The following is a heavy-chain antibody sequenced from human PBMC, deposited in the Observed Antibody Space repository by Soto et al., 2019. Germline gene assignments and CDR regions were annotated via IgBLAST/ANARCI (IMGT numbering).Heavy chain of an antibody. CDR1: GYPFSTYG. J-gene: IGHJ4*02. CDR2: SVANSGNR. D-gene: IGHD3-10*01. CDR3: ARVAGYGSGNRFFDN. V-gene: IGHV1-18*01. Sequence: QVQLVQSGAEVTKPGASVKVSCKTSGYPFSTYGLSWVRQASGQGLEWMGWSVANSGNRIYAQKFQGRVTMYTDRSTNTGYMELRSLTSDDSALYYCARVAGYGSGNRFFDNWGQGTLVTVS.